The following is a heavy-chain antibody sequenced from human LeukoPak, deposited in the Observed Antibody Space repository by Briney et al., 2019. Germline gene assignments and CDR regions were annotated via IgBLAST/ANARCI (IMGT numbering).Heavy chain of an antibody. CDR1: GFTFSSYW. D-gene: IGHD2-2*01. J-gene: IGHJ4*02. CDR3: AKDLPAAYFDY. CDR2: IKQDGSEK. Sequence: GGSLRLSCAASGFTFSSYWMSWVRQAPGKGLEWVANIKQDGSEKYYVDSVKGRFTISRDNAKNSLYLQMNGLRAEDTAVYYCAKDLPAAYFDYWGQGTLVTVSS. V-gene: IGHV3-7*01.